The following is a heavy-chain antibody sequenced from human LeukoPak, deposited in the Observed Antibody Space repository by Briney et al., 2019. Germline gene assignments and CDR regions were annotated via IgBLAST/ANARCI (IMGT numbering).Heavy chain of an antibody. CDR3: AKTIRSDGDYHTFDY. D-gene: IGHD4-17*01. CDR2: IASDGSST. Sequence: GGSLRLSCAASGFTFSSYWMNWVRQAPGKGLVWVSRIASDGSSTTYADSVKGRFSISRDISKNTLYLQMNRLRAEDTAVYYCAKTIRSDGDYHTFDYWGQGTQVTVSS. J-gene: IGHJ4*02. V-gene: IGHV3-74*01. CDR1: GFTFSSYW.